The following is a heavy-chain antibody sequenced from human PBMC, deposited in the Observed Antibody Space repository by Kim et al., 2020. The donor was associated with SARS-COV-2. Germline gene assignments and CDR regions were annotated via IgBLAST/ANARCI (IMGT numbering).Heavy chain of an antibody. CDR1: GFTFSTYW. Sequence: GGSLRLSCAASGFTFSTYWFHWVRQVPGEGLVWVSRIDTDGSITNYADFVKGRFTISRDNAKNTLYLQMDSLRAEDTAVYFCARDLSGRDDYWGQSTLVTVSS. J-gene: IGHJ4*02. CDR2: IDTDGSIT. V-gene: IGHV3-74*01. D-gene: IGHD3-16*02. CDR3: ARDLSGRDDY.